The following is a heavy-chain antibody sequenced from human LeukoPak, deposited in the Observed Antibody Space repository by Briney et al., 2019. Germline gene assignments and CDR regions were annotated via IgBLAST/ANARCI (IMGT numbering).Heavy chain of an antibody. V-gene: IGHV3-23*01. J-gene: IGHJ4*02. D-gene: IGHD3-3*01. CDR2: ISGSGGST. Sequence: GGSLRLSCTASGFTFGDYAMSWFRQAPGKGLEWVSAISGSGGSTYYADSVKGRFTISRDNSKNTLYLQMNSLRAEDTAVYYCAKDSYDFWSGGLDYWGQGTLVTVSS. CDR1: GFTFGDYA. CDR3: AKDSYDFWSGGLDY.